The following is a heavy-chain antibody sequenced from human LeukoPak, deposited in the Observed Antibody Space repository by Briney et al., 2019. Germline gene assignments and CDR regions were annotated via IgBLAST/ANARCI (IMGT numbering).Heavy chain of an antibody. D-gene: IGHD2-2*01. V-gene: IGHV3-30-3*01. J-gene: IGHJ6*02. CDR2: ISYDGSNK. CDR1: GFTFSSYA. CDR3: ARDFTSHWGYYYYYYGMDV. Sequence: GGSLRLSCAASGFTFSSYAMHWVRQAPGKGLEWVAVISYDGSNKYYADSVKGRFTIPRDNSKNTLYLQMNSLRAEDTAVYYCARDFTSHWGYYYYYYGMDVWGQGTTVTVSS.